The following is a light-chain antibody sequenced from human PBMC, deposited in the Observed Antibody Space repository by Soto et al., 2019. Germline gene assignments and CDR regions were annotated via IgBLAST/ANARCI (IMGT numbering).Light chain of an antibody. J-gene: IGKJ4*01. CDR3: QQYGVTGIT. V-gene: IGKV3-20*01. CDR2: GAS. Sequence: EIVLTQSPGTLSLSPGERATLSCRASQSVNSNYLAWYQQKPGQSPRLLIFGASSRATGIPDRFSGSGSRTDFTLTISRLEPEDFAVYYCQQYGVTGITFGGGTKVDIK. CDR1: QSVNSNY.